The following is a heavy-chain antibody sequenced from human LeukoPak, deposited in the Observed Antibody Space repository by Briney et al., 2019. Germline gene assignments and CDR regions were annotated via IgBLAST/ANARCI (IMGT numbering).Heavy chain of an antibody. CDR2: IYYSGST. CDR1: GGSISSSSYY. V-gene: IGHV4-39*07. CDR3: ARYYTGYFDY. D-gene: IGHD3-3*01. Sequence: PSETLSLTCAVSGGSISSSSYYWGWIRQPPGKGLEWIGSIYYSGSTYYNPSLKSRVTISVDTSKNQFSLKLSSVTAADTAVYYCARYYTGYFDYWGQGTLVTVSS. J-gene: IGHJ4*02.